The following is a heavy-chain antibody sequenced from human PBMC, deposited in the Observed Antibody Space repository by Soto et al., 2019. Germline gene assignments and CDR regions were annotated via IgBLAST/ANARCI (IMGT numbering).Heavy chain of an antibody. Sequence: ASVKVSCKASGGTFSSYTISWVRQAPGQGLEWMGRIIPILGIENYAQKFQGRVTITADKSSSQAYLELGSLRSEDTAVYYCARVGGETIAARDFSHFDYWGQGTLVTVSS. D-gene: IGHD6-6*01. CDR1: GGTFSSYT. CDR2: IIPILGIE. CDR3: ARVGGETIAARDFSHFDY. J-gene: IGHJ4*02. V-gene: IGHV1-69*02.